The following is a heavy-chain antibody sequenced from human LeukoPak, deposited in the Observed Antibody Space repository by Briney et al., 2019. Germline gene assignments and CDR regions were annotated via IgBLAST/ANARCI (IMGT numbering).Heavy chain of an antibody. J-gene: IGHJ4*02. CDR1: GFTFSSYE. Sequence: GGSLRLSCAASGFTFSSYEMNWVRQAPGKGLEWVSYISSSGSTIYYADSVKGRFTISRDNAKNSLYLQMNSLSAEDTAVYYCARVISFGDRPFDYWGQGTLVTVSS. CDR3: ARVISFGDRPFDY. CDR2: ISSSGSTI. V-gene: IGHV3-48*03. D-gene: IGHD3-10*01.